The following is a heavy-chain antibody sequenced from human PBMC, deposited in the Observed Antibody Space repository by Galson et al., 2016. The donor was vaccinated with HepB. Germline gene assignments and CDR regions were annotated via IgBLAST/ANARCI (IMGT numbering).Heavy chain of an antibody. CDR1: GFAFSGHA. J-gene: IGHJ6*02. V-gene: IGHV3-23*01. CDR2: INPAGYTT. CDR3: ARDRAMYNWNKAYYYYGMDV. Sequence: SLRLSCAAFGFAFSGHAMSWVRQAPGKGLEWVATINPAGYTTHYADSVKGRFTVTRDDSNTVYLQMNSMRAEDTALYYCARDRAMYNWNKAYYYYGMDVWGQGTTVTVSS. D-gene: IGHD1-1*01.